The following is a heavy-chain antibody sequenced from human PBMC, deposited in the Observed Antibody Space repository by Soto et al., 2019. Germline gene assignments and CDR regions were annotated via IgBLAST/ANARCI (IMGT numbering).Heavy chain of an antibody. D-gene: IGHD2-15*01. CDR2: INHTGDT. CDR3: AREVGYYSAARRNLYFDY. V-gene: IGHV4-34*01. Sequence: WVRQTPGKGLEWIGDINHTGDTNYNPSLKSRVMISVDTAKTQFSLNVTSVTAADTAVYYCAREVGYYSAARRNLYFDYWGPGTLVTVSS. J-gene: IGHJ4*02.